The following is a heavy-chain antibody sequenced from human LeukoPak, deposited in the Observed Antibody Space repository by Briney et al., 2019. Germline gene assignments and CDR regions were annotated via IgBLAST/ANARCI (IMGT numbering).Heavy chain of an antibody. CDR1: GYTLTELS. CDR3: ATFRLATETYYYVSSGPKGRFDP. CDR2: FDPEDGET. Sequence: GASVKVSCKVSGYTLTELSMHWVRQAPGKGLGWMGGFDPEDGETIYAQKFQGRVTMTEDTSTDTAYMELSSLRSEDTAVYYCATFRLATETYYYVSSGPKGRFDPWGQGTLVTVSS. V-gene: IGHV1-24*01. D-gene: IGHD3-22*01. J-gene: IGHJ5*02.